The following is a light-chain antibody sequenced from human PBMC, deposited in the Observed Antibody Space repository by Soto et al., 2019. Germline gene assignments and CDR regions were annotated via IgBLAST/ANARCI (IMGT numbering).Light chain of an antibody. CDR1: SGYVGTYSL. CDR3: CLYVGATTYV. CDR2: EGH. J-gene: IGLJ1*01. Sequence: QSVLAQPASVSGSPGQSITISCTGASGYVGTYSLVCWYQQHPGKAPKVVIYEGHKRPSGVPDRFSGSTSVNTASLTISELQTDDEADYYCCLYVGATTYVFGTGTKVTVL. V-gene: IGLV2-23*01.